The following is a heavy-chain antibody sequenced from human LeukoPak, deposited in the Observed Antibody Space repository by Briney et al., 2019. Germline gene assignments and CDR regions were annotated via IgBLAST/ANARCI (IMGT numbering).Heavy chain of an antibody. V-gene: IGHV4-59*01. CDR3: ARARYVNSFYAFHI. J-gene: IGHJ3*02. Sequence: SETLSLTCTVSGGSISSYYWSWIRLRPGKGLEWIGYLSKSGNTNYSPSLKSRVTIFGDTSKNQFFLKLSSVTAADTAVYYCARARYVNSFYAFHIWGQGTLVTVSS. CDR1: GGSISSYY. CDR2: LSKSGNT. D-gene: IGHD3-9*01.